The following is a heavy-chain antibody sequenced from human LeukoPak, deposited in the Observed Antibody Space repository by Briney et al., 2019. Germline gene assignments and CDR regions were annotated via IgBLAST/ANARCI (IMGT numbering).Heavy chain of an antibody. V-gene: IGHV1-8*01. CDR3: ARGPYYYYGMDV. Sequence: ASVKVSCKASGYTFTSYDINWVRQATGQGLEWMGWMNPNSGNTGYAQKFQGRVTMTRNTSISTAYMELSSLRSEDTAVYYCARGPYYYYGMDVWGQGTTVTVSS. CDR1: GYTFTSYD. J-gene: IGHJ6*02. CDR2: MNPNSGNT.